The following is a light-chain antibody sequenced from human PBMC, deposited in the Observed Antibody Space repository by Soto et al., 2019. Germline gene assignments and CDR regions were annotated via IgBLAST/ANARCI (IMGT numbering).Light chain of an antibody. CDR1: QSVGTS. J-gene: IGKJ1*01. V-gene: IGKV3-11*01. Sequence: DIVLTQSPATLFLSPGDRATLSCRASQSVGTSLAWYKQQPGQAPRLLIHDAAYRASGIPERFSGSGSGTAFSLSISSLEPDDFAVYYCQHRSSWPRSFGRGTKVDIK. CDR2: DAA. CDR3: QHRSSWPRS.